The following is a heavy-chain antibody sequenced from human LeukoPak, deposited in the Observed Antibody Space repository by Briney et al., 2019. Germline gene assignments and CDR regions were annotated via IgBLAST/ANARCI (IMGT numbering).Heavy chain of an antibody. Sequence: GGSLRLSCAASGFTVSSNYMSWVRQAPGKGLEWVSVIYGGGSTYYADSVKGRFTISRDSSKNTLYLQMNRLRAEDTAIYYCANWKSGSATYFDDWGQGTLVTVSS. CDR2: IYGGGST. D-gene: IGHD3-10*01. CDR3: ANWKSGSATYFDD. J-gene: IGHJ4*02. CDR1: GFTVSSNY. V-gene: IGHV3-53*01.